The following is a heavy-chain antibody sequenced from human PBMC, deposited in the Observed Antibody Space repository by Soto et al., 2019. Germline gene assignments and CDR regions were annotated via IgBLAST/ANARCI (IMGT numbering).Heavy chain of an antibody. V-gene: IGHV4-34*01. CDR2: INHSGST. CDR1: GGSFSGYY. D-gene: IGHD3-10*01. J-gene: IGHJ4*02. Sequence: QVQLQQWGAGLLKPSETLSLSCAVYGGSFSGYYWSWIRQPPGKGLEWIGEINHSGSTNYNASLKSRGTISVDTSKTQFSLKLNSVTAADTAVYYCARKTGIRYYFEYWGQGMLVTVSS. CDR3: ARKTGIRYYFEY.